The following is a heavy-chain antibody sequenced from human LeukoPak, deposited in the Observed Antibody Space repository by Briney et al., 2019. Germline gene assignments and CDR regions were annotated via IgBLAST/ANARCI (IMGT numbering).Heavy chain of an antibody. J-gene: IGHJ4*02. CDR1: GGSITNTTYY. V-gene: IGHV4-39*01. CDR2: ISYSGST. CDR3: GTHFTTLTPWYFDS. Sequence: SETLSLTCTVSGGSITNTTYYWVWTRQPPGKGLEWIGSISYSGSTYHNPSLKSRATISVDTSKNQFPLRLSSVTAADTAVYYCGTHFTTLTPWYFDSWGRGALVTVSS. D-gene: IGHD4-17*01.